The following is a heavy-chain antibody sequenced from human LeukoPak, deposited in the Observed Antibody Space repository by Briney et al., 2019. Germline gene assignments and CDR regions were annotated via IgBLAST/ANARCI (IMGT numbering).Heavy chain of an antibody. J-gene: IGHJ3*02. V-gene: IGHV3-21*01. CDR2: ISSTSSYI. CDR1: GFSFSTYT. CDR3: AREGVDAFDI. Sequence: GSLRLSCAASGFSFSTYTLNWVRQAPVKGLEWVSSISSTSSYIYYADSVKGRFTISRDNAKDSLYLQMNSLRAEDTAVYYCAREGVDAFDIWGQGTMVTVSS. D-gene: IGHD3-10*01.